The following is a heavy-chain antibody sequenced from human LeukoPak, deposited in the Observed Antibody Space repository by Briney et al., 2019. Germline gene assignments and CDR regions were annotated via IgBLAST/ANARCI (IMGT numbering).Heavy chain of an antibody. CDR3: ASTIDDYGDYSAY. Sequence: ASVKVSCKASGYTFTSYGISWVRQAPGQGLEWMGWISAYNGNTNYAQKFQGRVTITADESTSTAYMELSSLRSEDTAVYYCASTIDDYGDYSAYWGQGTLVTVSS. D-gene: IGHD4-17*01. CDR1: GYTFTSYG. CDR2: ISAYNGNT. J-gene: IGHJ4*02. V-gene: IGHV1-18*01.